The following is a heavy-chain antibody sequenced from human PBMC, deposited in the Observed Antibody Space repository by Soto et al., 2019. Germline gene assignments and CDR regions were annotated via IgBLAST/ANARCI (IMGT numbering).Heavy chain of an antibody. J-gene: IGHJ4*02. CDR1: GGTFSSYA. D-gene: IGHD3-22*01. Sequence: GASVKVSCKASGGTFSSYAISWVRQAPGQGLEWMGGIIPIFGTANYAQKFQGRVTITADESTSTAYMELSSLRSEDTAVYYCARVFPYDGSVYYYRYFAYWGKGPWVPVSS. CDR3: ARVFPYDGSVYYYRYFAY. CDR2: IIPIFGTA. V-gene: IGHV1-69*13.